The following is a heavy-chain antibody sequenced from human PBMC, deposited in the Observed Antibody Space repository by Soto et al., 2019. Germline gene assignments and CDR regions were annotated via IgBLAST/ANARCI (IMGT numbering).Heavy chain of an antibody. CDR2: IKSKTDGGTT. J-gene: IGHJ4*02. CDR1: GFTFSNAW. D-gene: IGHD3-3*01. CDR3: TTDITIFGVVDFDY. Sequence: GGSLRLSCAASGFTFSNAWMNWVRQAPGKGLEWVGRIKSKTDGGTTDYAAPVKGRFTISRDDSKNTLYLQMNSLKTEDTAVYYCTTDITIFGVVDFDYWGQGTLVTVSS. V-gene: IGHV3-15*07.